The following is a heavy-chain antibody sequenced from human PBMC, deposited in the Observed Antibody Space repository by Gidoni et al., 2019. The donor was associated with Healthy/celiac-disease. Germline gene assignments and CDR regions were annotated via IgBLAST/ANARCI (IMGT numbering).Heavy chain of an antibody. CDR1: GFTFSSYS. Sequence: EVQLVESGGGLVKPGGSLRLSCAASGFTFSSYSMNWVRQAPGKGLGWVSSISSSSSYIYYADSVKGRFTISRDNAKNSLYLQMNSLRAEDTAVYYCAREDIVVVPAAIGYYYYMDVWGKGTTVTVSS. V-gene: IGHV3-21*01. CDR3: AREDIVVVPAAIGYYYYMDV. J-gene: IGHJ6*03. D-gene: IGHD2-2*01. CDR2: ISSSSSYI.